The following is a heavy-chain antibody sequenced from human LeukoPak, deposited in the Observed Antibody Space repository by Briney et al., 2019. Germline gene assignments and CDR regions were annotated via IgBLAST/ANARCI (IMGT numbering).Heavy chain of an antibody. D-gene: IGHD3-3*01. CDR1: GFTFSSYA. J-gene: IGHJ6*02. CDR2: IWYDGSNK. CDR3: ARDTAKYYDFWSGYYSKAVRDYYYGMDV. V-gene: IGHV3-33*08. Sequence: PGRSLRLSCAASGFTFSSYAMHWVRQAPGKGLEWVAVIWYDGSNKYYADSVKGRFTISRDNSKNTLYLQMNSLRAEDTAVYYCARDTAKYYDFWSGYYSKAVRDYYYGMDVWGQGTTVTVSS.